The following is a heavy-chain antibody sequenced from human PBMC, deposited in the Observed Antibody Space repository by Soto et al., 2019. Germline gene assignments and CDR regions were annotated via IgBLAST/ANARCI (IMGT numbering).Heavy chain of an antibody. V-gene: IGHV4-4*02. D-gene: IGHD2-8*02. CDR3: ARGKITGLFDY. CDR1: GDSISSSKW. Sequence: SETLSLTCAVSGDSISSSKWWSWVRQPPGKGLEWIGEIYHSGSTNYNPSLKSRVIISVDKSKNQFSLKLSSVTDADTAVYYCARGKITGLFDYWGQGTLVTVSS. CDR2: IYHSGST. J-gene: IGHJ4*02.